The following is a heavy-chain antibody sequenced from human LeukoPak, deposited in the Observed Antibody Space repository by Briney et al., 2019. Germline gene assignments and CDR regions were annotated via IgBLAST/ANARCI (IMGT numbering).Heavy chain of an antibody. V-gene: IGHV3-23*01. Sequence: GGSLRLSCAASGFTFTNYEMSWVRQAPGKGPEWLSSISGSGDSVFYADSVKGRFTISRDNSLNTLHLQMNSLRAEDTAFYYCGKGNTASRPGFVDWGQGTLVTVSS. CDR3: GKGNTASRPGFVD. J-gene: IGHJ4*02. D-gene: IGHD5-18*01. CDR1: GFTFTNYE. CDR2: ISGSGDSV.